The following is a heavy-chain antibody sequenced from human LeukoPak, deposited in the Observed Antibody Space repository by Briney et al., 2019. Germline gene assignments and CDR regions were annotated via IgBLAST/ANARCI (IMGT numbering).Heavy chain of an antibody. CDR2: IKQDGSEK. CDR3: AGSSGWARYFDY. CDR1: GFTFSDYW. J-gene: IGHJ4*02. Sequence: GGSLRLSCAAAGFTFSDYWMSWVRQAPGKGLEWVANIKQDGSEKYYVDSVKGRFTISRDNAKNSLYLQMNSLRAEDTGVYYCAGSSGWARYFDYWGQGTLVTVSS. D-gene: IGHD6-19*01. V-gene: IGHV3-7*05.